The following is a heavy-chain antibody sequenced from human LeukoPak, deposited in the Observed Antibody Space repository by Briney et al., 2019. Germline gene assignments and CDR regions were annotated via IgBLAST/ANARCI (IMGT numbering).Heavy chain of an antibody. CDR1: GFTFSSYW. D-gene: IGHD5-18*01. CDR2: IKQDGSEE. CDR3: AKRTTAMVAAFDY. V-gene: IGHV3-7*01. J-gene: IGHJ4*02. Sequence: PGGSLRLSCAASGFTFSSYWMSWVRQAPGKGLGWVANIKQDGSEEYYVDSVKGRFTISRDNAKNSLYLQMNSLRAEDTAVYYCAKRTTAMVAAFDYWGQGTLVTVSS.